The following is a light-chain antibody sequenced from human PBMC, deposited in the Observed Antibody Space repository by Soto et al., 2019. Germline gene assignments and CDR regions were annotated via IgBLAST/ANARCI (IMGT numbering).Light chain of an antibody. V-gene: IGKV1-5*01. CDR1: QSISSW. CDR3: QQYNSYWT. CDR2: DAS. J-gene: IGKJ1*01. Sequence: IQLTQSPSSLSAYAGDRVTITCRASQSISSWLAWYQQKPGKAPKLLIYDASSLESGVPSRFSGSGSGTEFTLTISSLQPDDFATYYCQQYNSYWTFGQGTKV.